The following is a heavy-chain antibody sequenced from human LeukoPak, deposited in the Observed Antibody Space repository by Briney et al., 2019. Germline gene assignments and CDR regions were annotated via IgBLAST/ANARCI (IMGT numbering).Heavy chain of an antibody. D-gene: IGHD6-13*01. CDR2: INSDGSST. J-gene: IGHJ4*02. V-gene: IGHV3-74*01. CDR1: GFTFSSYW. Sequence: GVSLTLSCAASGFTFSSYWMHWVRQAPGKGLVWVSRINSDGSSTSYADSVKGRFTISRDNAKNTLYLQMNSLRAEDTAVYYCAREVAAAPFDYWGQGTLVTVSS. CDR3: AREVAAAPFDY.